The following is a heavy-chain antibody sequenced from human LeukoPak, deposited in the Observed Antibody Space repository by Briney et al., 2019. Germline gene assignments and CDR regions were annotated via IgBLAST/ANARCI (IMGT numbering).Heavy chain of an antibody. CDR1: GYTFTGYY. CDR2: INPNSGGT. Sequence: GASVKVSCKASGYTFTGYYMHWVRHAPGQGLESMGWINPNSGGTNYAQKFQGRVTMTRDMSISTAYMELSRLRSDDTAVYYCARVRVVAGLRYYYYYGMDVWGQGTTVTVSS. D-gene: IGHD6-19*01. J-gene: IGHJ6*02. V-gene: IGHV1-2*02. CDR3: ARVRVVAGLRYYYYYGMDV.